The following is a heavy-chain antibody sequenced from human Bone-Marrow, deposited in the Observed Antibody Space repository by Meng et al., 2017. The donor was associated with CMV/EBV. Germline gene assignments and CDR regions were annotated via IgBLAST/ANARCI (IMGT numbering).Heavy chain of an antibody. Sequence: ASVKVSCKASGYTFTGYYMHWVRQAPGQGLEWMGWINPNSGGTNYAQKFQGRVTMTRDTSISTAYMELSRLRSDDTAVYYCARQLFKYSSSSHSLGYWGPGTLVTVSS. V-gene: IGHV1-2*02. CDR1: GYTFTGYY. J-gene: IGHJ4*02. CDR2: INPNSGGT. D-gene: IGHD6-6*01. CDR3: ARQLFKYSSSSHSLGY.